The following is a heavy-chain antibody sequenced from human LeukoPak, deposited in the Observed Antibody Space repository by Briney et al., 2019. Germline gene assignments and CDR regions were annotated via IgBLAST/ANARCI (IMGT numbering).Heavy chain of an antibody. J-gene: IGHJ4*02. CDR3: ARDGGHGEIDY. CDR2: IYTSGST. V-gene: IGHV4-61*02. CDR1: GGSISSGFYY. Sequence: SETLSLTCTVSGGSISSGFYYWSWIRQPAGKGLEWIGRIYTSGSTNYNPSLKSRVTMSVDTSKNQFSLKLSSVTAADTAVYYCARDGGHGEIDYWGQGTLVTVSS. D-gene: IGHD3-3*01.